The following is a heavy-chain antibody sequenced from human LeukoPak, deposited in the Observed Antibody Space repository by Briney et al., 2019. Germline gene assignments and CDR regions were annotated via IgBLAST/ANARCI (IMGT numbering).Heavy chain of an antibody. Sequence: GGSLGLSCAASGFTFSNYNINWVRQAPGKGLEWVSYISDNTGTIYYADSVKGRFTISRDNAKNTLYLQMNSLRAEDTAVYYCARYCSSTSCYGGISFDYWGQGTLVTVSS. D-gene: IGHD2-2*01. V-gene: IGHV3-48*04. CDR3: ARYCSSTSCYGGISFDY. J-gene: IGHJ4*02. CDR1: GFTFSNYN. CDR2: ISDNTGTI.